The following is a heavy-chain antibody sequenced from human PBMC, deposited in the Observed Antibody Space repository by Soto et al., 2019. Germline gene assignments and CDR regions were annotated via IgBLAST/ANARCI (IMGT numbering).Heavy chain of an antibody. CDR1: GFTFSSYA. D-gene: IGHD4-17*01. CDR2: ISYDGSNK. Sequence: QVQLVESGGGVVQPGRSLRLSCAASGFTFSSYAMHWVRQAPGKGLEWVAVISYDGSNKYYADSVKGRFTISRDNSKNTLDLQMNSLRAEDTTVYYCAREGFTVTPEVYYYGMDVWGQGTTDTVSS. V-gene: IGHV3-30-3*01. CDR3: AREGFTVTPEVYYYGMDV. J-gene: IGHJ6*02.